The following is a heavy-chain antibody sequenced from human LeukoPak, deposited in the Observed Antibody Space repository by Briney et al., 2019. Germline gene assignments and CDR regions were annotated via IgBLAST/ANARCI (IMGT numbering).Heavy chain of an antibody. CDR3: ARVVYHDSSPYFARSIPTADY. CDR1: GANFSTSS. J-gene: IGHJ4*02. V-gene: IGHV1-69*04. D-gene: IGHD3-22*01. CDR2: VIPTLEIA. Sequence: SVKVSCMASGANFSTSSFSWVRQAPGQGLEWMGRVIPTLEIAHYAQKFQGRVTITADKSTSTTYMELSSLRSEDTAIYFCARVVYHDSSPYFARSIPTADYWGLGTLVTVSS.